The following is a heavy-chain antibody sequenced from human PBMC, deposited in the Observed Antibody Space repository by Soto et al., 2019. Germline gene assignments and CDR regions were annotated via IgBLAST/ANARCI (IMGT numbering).Heavy chain of an antibody. V-gene: IGHV4-31*03. CDR1: GGSINSGGYY. Sequence: EQLQESGPGLVKPSQTLYLTCTVSGGSINSGGYYWTWIRQHPGKVLEWIGYINYSGSTYYYPSLKSRGNISVNTSKNQFSLKLSSGTAADTAVYYCSRSVFPWCKGTLVTVSS. CDR3: SRSVFP. J-gene: IGHJ5*02. CDR2: INYSGST.